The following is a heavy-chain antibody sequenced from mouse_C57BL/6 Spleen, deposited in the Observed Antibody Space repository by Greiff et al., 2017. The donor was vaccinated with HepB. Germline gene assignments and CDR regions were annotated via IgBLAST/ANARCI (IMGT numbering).Heavy chain of an antibody. CDR3: ARHANYDYDVADAMDY. CDR2: FYPGSGSI. V-gene: IGHV1-62-2*01. J-gene: IGHJ4*01. D-gene: IGHD2-4*01. CDR1: GYTFTEYT. Sequence: VQLVESGAELVKPGASVKLSCKASGYTFTEYTIHWVKQRSGQGLEWIGWFYPGSGSIKYNEKFKDKATLTADKSSSTVYMELSRLTSEDSAVYFCARHANYDYDVADAMDYWGQGTSVTVSS.